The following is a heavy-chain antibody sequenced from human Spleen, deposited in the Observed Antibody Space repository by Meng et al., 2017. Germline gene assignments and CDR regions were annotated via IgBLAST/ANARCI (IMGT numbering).Heavy chain of an antibody. D-gene: IGHD2-15*01. CDR1: GGSITTGRHA. J-gene: IGHJ5*02. V-gene: IGHV4-30-2*01. CDR3: AREVAGPPYNWFDP. Sequence: QLQLQESGSGLVRPSQTLSLTCAVSGGSITTGRHAWGWIRQPPGKALEWIAYIYDSGNTYSNPSLKSRVTISLDRSTNQFSLKLRSVTAADTAVYYCAREVAGPPYNWFDPWGQGTLVTVSS. CDR2: IYDSGNT.